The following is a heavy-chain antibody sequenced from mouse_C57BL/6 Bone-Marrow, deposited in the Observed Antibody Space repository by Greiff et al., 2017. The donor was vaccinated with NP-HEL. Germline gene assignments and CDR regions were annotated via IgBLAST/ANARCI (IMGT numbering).Heavy chain of an antibody. CDR2: IDPSDSYT. CDR3: ARKAGYYVPYFDY. CDR1: GYTFTSYW. Sequence: VQLQQPGAELVMPGASVKLSCKASGYTFTSYWMHWVKQRPGQGLEWIGEIDPSDSYTNYNQKFKGKSTLTVDKSSSTAYMQLSSLTSEDSAVYYCARKAGYYVPYFDYWGQGTTLTVSS. V-gene: IGHV1-69*01. D-gene: IGHD2-3*01. J-gene: IGHJ2*01.